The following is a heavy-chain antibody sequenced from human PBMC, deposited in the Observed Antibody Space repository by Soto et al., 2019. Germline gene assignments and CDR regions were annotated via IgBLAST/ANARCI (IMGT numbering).Heavy chain of an antibody. J-gene: IGHJ4*02. CDR3: ARDLGVRGVTIDY. CDR2: IIPILGIA. CDR1: GGTFSSYT. Sequence: QAQLVQSGAEVKKPGSSVKVSCKASGGTFSSYTISWVRQAPGQGLEWMGRIIPILGIANYAQKFQGRVTITADKSTSTAYMELSSLRSEDTAVYYCARDLGVRGVTIDYWGQGTLVTVSS. D-gene: IGHD3-10*01. V-gene: IGHV1-69*08.